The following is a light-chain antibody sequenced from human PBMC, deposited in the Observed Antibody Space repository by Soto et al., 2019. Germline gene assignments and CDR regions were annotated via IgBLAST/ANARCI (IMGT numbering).Light chain of an antibody. CDR1: QGLVYSDGNTF. CDR2: QAS. Sequence: DVVMTQSPLSLSVTLGQPASISCRSSQGLVYSDGNTFLNWFHQRPGQSPRRLIYQASNRDSGVPDRFRGSGSGTDYTLTISRVEAEDVGIYYCVQGTHWPWTFGQGTKVEIK. V-gene: IGKV2-30*01. CDR3: VQGTHWPWT. J-gene: IGKJ1*01.